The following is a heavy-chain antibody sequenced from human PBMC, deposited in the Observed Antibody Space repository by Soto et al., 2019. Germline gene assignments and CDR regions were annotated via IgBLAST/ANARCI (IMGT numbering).Heavy chain of an antibody. Sequence: QVQLVESGGKGVKLGSPRGLSGAPLGFGFVGIAFHGSRRAPGRGWEWVALLGVGGNIRYYAYSVKGRFTISSDHSKNTLYLQMDSLGAEDTAVYYCARDAQQLANYGMDAWGPGTTVTVSS. CDR1: GFGFVGIA. V-gene: IGHV3-33*01. CDR3: ARDAQQLANYGMDA. CDR2: LGVGGNIR. J-gene: IGHJ6*02. D-gene: IGHD6-13*01.